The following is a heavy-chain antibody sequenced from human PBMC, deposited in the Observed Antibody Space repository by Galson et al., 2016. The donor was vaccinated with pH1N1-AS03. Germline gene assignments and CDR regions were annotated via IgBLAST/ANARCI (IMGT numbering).Heavy chain of an antibody. V-gene: IGHV3-64*01. CDR1: GFTFSSYA. CDR2: ISGNGVST. CDR3: ARGPVSYANYWFPPPDY. J-gene: IGHJ4*01. D-gene: IGHD4/OR15-4a*01. Sequence: SLRLSCAASGFTFSSYAMFWVRQAPGKGLEYVSAISGNGVSTYYANSVKGRFTISRDNSKNTLYLQMGSLSAEDMAVYYCARGPVSYANYWFPPPDYWGHGALVIVSS.